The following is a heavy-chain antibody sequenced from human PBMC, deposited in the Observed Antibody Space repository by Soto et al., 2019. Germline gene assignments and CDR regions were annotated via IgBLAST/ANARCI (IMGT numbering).Heavy chain of an antibody. CDR2: IIPIFGTA. CDR3: ARDRLDYGDSRPNNWFDP. CDR1: GGTFSSYA. J-gene: IGHJ5*02. D-gene: IGHD4-17*01. V-gene: IGHV1-69*06. Sequence: VASVKVSCKASGGTFSSYAISWVRQAPGQGLEWMGGIIPIFGTANYAQKFQGRVTITADKSTSTAYMELSSLRSEDTAVYYCARDRLDYGDSRPNNWFDPWGQGTLVTVSS.